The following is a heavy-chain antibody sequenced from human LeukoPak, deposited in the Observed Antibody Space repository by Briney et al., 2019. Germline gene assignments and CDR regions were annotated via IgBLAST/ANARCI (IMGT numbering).Heavy chain of an antibody. V-gene: IGHV1-2*06. CDR2: INPNSGGT. D-gene: IGHD3-3*01. Sequence: GASVKVSCKASGYTFTGYYMHWVRQAPGQGLEWMGRINPNSGGTNYAQKFQGRVTMTRDTSISTAYMELSRLRSDDTAVYYCARGSHDYDFWSGYYRGNYYMDVWGKGTTVTVSS. CDR3: ARGSHDYDFWSGYYRGNYYMDV. CDR1: GYTFTGYY. J-gene: IGHJ6*03.